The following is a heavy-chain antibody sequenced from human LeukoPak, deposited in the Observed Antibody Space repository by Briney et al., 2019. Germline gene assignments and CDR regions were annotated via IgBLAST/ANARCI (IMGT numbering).Heavy chain of an antibody. CDR2: ISSSSYI. D-gene: IGHD3-10*01. CDR1: GFTFSSYS. Sequence: GGSLRLSCAASGFTFSSYSMNWVRQAPGKGLEWVSSISSSSYIYYADSVKGRFTISRDNAKNSLYLQMNSLRAEDTAVYYCARGRRRYGSGSYYLDYWGQGTLVTVSS. J-gene: IGHJ4*02. CDR3: ARGRRRYGSGSYYLDY. V-gene: IGHV3-21*01.